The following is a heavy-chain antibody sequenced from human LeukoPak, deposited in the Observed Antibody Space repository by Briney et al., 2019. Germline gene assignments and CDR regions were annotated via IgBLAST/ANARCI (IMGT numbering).Heavy chain of an antibody. D-gene: IGHD5-18*01. Sequence: PGGSLRLSCAASGFTFDDYAMHWVRQAPGKGLEWVSLISGDGGSTYYADSVKGRFTISRDNSKNSLYLQMNSLRTEDTALCYCAKHGYSYGYDYWGQGTLVTVSS. J-gene: IGHJ4*02. CDR1: GFTFDDYA. V-gene: IGHV3-43*02. CDR3: AKHGYSYGYDY. CDR2: ISGDGGST.